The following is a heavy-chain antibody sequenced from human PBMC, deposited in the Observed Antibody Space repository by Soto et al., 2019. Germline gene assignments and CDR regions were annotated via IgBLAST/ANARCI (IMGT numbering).Heavy chain of an antibody. CDR3: ARDPDYGDSQPY. CDR2: IYSGGST. J-gene: IGHJ4*02. D-gene: IGHD4-17*01. Sequence: EVQLVETGGGLIQPGGSLRLSCAASGFTVSSNYMSWVRQAPGKGLERVSVIYSGGSTYYADSVKGRFTISRDNSKNTLYLQMNSLRAEDTAVYYCARDPDYGDSQPYWGQGTLVTVSS. CDR1: GFTVSSNY. V-gene: IGHV3-53*02.